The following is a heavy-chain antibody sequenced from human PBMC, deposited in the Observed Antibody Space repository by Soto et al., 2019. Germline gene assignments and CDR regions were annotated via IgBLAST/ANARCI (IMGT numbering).Heavy chain of an antibody. J-gene: IGHJ4*02. CDR2: INHTGSA. Sequence: SETLSLTCTVSGGSMSRGDYYWSWIRQPPGKGLEWIGVINHTGSAYYNPSLKSRVTISVDISKSQFSLRLTSVTAADTAVYYCARYNAASGTYYFDFWGQGALVTVS. CDR3: ARYNAASGTYYFDF. V-gene: IGHV4-30-4*01. CDR1: GGSMSRGDYY. D-gene: IGHD6-13*01.